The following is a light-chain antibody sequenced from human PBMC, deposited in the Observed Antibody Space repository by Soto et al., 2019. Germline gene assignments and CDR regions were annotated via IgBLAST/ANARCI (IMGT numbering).Light chain of an antibody. V-gene: IGKV1-39*01. CDR2: AAS. CDR1: QSINTY. Sequence: DTQMTQSPSSLSASVGDRVTITCRASQSINTYLNWYQQKPGEAPNLLIYAASSLQSGVPPRFSGSGSETHFTLTINSLQPEDFATYYCQQTARTPYTFGQWT. CDR3: QQTARTPYT. J-gene: IGKJ2*01.